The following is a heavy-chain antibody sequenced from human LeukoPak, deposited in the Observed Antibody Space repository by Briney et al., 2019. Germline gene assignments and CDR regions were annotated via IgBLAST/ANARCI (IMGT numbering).Heavy chain of an antibody. CDR3: ARVIPGGYYVDY. V-gene: IGHV4-59*01. Sequence: PSETLSLTCTVSGGPISSYYWSWIRQPPGKGLEWIGYIYYSGSTNYNPSLKSRVTISVDTSKNQFSLKLSSVTAADTAVYYCARVIPGGYYVDYWGRGTLVTVSS. J-gene: IGHJ4*02. D-gene: IGHD3-10*01. CDR2: IYYSGST. CDR1: GGPISSYY.